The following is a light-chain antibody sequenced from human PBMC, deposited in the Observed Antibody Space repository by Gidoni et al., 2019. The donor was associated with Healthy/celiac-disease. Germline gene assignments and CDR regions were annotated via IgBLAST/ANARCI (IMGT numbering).Light chain of an antibody. Sequence: EIVLTQSPGTLSLSPGERATLSCRASQSVSSSSLAWYQTKPGQAPRLLIYGASSRATCIPDRFSGSGSGTDFTLTISRLEPEDFAVYYCQQYGSSLYTFGQGTKLEIK. V-gene: IGKV3-20*01. CDR1: QSVSSSS. CDR2: GAS. CDR3: QQYGSSLYT. J-gene: IGKJ2*01.